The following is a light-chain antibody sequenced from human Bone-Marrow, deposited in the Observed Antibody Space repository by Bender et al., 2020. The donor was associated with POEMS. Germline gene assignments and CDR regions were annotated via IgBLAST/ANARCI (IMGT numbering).Light chain of an antibody. CDR2: DVS. Sequence: QSALTQPASVSGSPGQSITISCTGISSDVGVSSFVSWYQHHPGKAPKLIIFDVSNRPFGVSSRFSGSRSGSTASLTISGLQAEDEADYYCSSYTSYTAVFGGGTKLTVL. CDR3: SSYTSYTAV. J-gene: IGLJ2*01. V-gene: IGLV2-14*03. CDR1: SSDVGVSSF.